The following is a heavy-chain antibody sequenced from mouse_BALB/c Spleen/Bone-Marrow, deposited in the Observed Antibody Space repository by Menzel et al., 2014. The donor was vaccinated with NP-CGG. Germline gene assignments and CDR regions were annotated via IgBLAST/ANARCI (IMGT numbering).Heavy chain of an antibody. D-gene: IGHD1-1*01. CDR3: ARGGSSYGWYFDV. CDR1: AFNIKDTY. CDR2: IDPANGNT. Sequence: EVKLMESGAELVKPGASVKLSCTASAFNIKDTYMHWVKQRPEQGLEWIGRIDPANGNTKYDPKFQGKATITADTSSNTAYLQLSSLTSEDTAVYYCARGGSSYGWYFDVWGAGTTVTVSS. J-gene: IGHJ1*01. V-gene: IGHV14-3*02.